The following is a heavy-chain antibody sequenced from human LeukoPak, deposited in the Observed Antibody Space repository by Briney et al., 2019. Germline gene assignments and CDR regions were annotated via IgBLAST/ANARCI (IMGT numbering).Heavy chain of an antibody. CDR1: GFTFSGFA. CDR3: ASPGGYDFWSGYYPTPYYYYMDV. J-gene: IGHJ6*03. D-gene: IGHD3-3*01. CDR2: IRFDGSNK. Sequence: GGSLRLSCSASGFTFSGFAMHWVRQAPGKGLEWVASIRFDGSNKYYADSVKGRFTISRDNSKNTLYLQMNSLRAEDTAVYYCASPGGYDFWSGYYPTPYYYYMDVWGKGTTVTVSS. V-gene: IGHV3-30*02.